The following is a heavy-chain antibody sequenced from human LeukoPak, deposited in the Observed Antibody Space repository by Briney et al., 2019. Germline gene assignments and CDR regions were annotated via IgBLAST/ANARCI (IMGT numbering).Heavy chain of an antibody. D-gene: IGHD6-13*01. CDR1: GYTFTSYG. CDR2: IIPIFGTA. Sequence: SVKVSCKASGYTFTSYGISWVRQAPGQGLEWMGGIIPIFGTANYAQKFQGRVTITTDESTSTAYMELSSLRSEDTAVYYCARGSSSWDEGVPFDPWGQGTLVTVSS. V-gene: IGHV1-69*05. J-gene: IGHJ5*02. CDR3: ARGSSSWDEGVPFDP.